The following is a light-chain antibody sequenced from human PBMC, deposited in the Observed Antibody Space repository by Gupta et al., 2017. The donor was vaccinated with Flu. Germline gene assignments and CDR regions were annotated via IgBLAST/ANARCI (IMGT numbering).Light chain of an antibody. J-gene: IGKJ4*01. V-gene: IGKV3-20*01. CDR2: GAS. Sequence: IALPQTPGPLSLSPGQRATLSCRARQTINSNYLDWYQQKPGQAPRLLIYGASSRASGTPDRFSGRGSGTDFILTISRLEAEDVAVYYCQQYHTAPRGFGDGTKVELK. CDR3: QQYHTAPRG. CDR1: QTINSNY.